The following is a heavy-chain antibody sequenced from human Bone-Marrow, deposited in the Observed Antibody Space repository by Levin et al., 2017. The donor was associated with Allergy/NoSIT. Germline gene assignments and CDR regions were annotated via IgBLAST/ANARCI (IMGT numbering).Heavy chain of an antibody. CDR3: ARNVPLTANGY. CDR2: IYSGGIT. CDR1: GFTVYNNY. J-gene: IGHJ4*02. D-gene: IGHD2-8*01. Sequence: GGSLRLSCAVSGFTVYNNYMSWVRQAPGKGLEWVSLIYSGGITQYADSAKGRFTISRDSSKNTLYLQMNSLTTEEMAMYYCARNVPLTANGYWGQGTLVTVSS. V-gene: IGHV3-66*01.